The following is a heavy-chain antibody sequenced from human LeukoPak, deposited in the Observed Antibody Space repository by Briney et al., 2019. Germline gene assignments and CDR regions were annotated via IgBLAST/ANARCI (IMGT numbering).Heavy chain of an antibody. CDR2: INPNSGGT. Sequence: ASVKVSCKASGYTFTGYYMHWVRQAPGQGLEWMGWINPNSGGTNYAQKFQGRVTMTRDTSISTAYMELSRLGSDDTAVYYCAGHQAPAYYYYYYMDVWGKGTTVTVSS. V-gene: IGHV1-2*02. J-gene: IGHJ6*03. CDR3: AGHQAPAYYYYYYMDV. CDR1: GYTFTGYY.